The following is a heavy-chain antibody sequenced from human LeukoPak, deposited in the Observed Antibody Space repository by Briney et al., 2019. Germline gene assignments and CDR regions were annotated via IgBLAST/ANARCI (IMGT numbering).Heavy chain of an antibody. CDR3: ARAMRYFDWLLPFGMDV. V-gene: IGHV1-69*13. D-gene: IGHD3-9*01. CDR1: GGTFSSYA. CDR2: IIPIFGTA. Sequence: SVKASCKASGGTFSSYAISWVRQAPGQGLEWMGGIIPIFGTANYAQKFQGRVTITADESTSTAYMELSSLRSEDTAVYYCARAMRYFDWLLPFGMDVWGKGTTVTVSS. J-gene: IGHJ6*04.